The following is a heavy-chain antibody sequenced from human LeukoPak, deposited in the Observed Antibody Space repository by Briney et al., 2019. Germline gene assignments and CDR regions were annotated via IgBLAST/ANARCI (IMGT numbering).Heavy chain of an antibody. V-gene: IGHV4-34*01. CDR1: GGSFSGYY. CDR3: ARETTVGYFDD. J-gene: IGHJ4*02. D-gene: IGHD4-23*01. Sequence: SETLSLTCAVYGGSFSGYYWSWISQPPGKGLEWIGEINHSGSTNYNPSLKSRVTISVDTSKNQFSLKLSSVTAADTAVYYCARETTVGYFDDWGQGTLVTVSS. CDR2: INHSGST.